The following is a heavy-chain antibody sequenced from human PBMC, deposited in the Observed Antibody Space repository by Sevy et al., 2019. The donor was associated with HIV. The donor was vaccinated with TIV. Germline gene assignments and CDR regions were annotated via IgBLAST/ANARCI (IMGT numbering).Heavy chain of an antibody. CDR2: ISGSGGST. CDR1: GFTFSSYA. CDR3: ARGMVAHYYMDV. J-gene: IGHJ6*03. Sequence: GGSLRLSCAASGFTFSSYAMSWVRQAPGKGLEWVSAISGSGGSTYYADSVKGRFTISRDNSKNTLYLQMNSLRAEDTAVYYCARGMVAHYYMDVWGKGTTVTVS. D-gene: IGHD2-8*01. V-gene: IGHV3-23*01.